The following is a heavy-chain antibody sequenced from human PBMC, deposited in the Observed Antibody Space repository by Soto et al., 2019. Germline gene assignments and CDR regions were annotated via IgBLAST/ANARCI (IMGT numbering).Heavy chain of an antibody. V-gene: IGHV3-23*01. D-gene: IGHD2-2*01. Sequence: GGSLRLSCGASGFTFSDNAMTWVRQAPGKGLEWVSSISDDGDSTYYADSVKGRFAVSRDNSKNTLFLHMNSLGAEDTAVYYCAKSLSTAVNYGLDVWGQGTSVTVSS. J-gene: IGHJ6*02. CDR1: GFTFSDNA. CDR2: ISDDGDST. CDR3: AKSLSTAVNYGLDV.